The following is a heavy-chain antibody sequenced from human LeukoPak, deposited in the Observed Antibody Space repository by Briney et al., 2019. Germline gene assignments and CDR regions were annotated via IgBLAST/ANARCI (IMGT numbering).Heavy chain of an antibody. CDR1: GFTFSSYG. CDR3: AKLFGATPSTDY. J-gene: IGHJ4*02. D-gene: IGHD1-26*01. V-gene: IGHV3-30*18. Sequence: PGGSLRLSCAASGFTFSSYGMHWVRQAPGKGLEWVAVISYDGSNKYYADSVKGRFTISRDNSKNTLYLQMNSLGAEDTAVYYCAKLFGATPSTDYWGQGTLVTVSS. CDR2: ISYDGSNK.